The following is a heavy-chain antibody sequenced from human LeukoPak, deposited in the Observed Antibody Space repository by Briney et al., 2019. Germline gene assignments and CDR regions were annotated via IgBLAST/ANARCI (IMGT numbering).Heavy chain of an antibody. CDR1: GYTFTSYD. Sequence: ASVKVSCKASGYTFTSYDINWGRQAPGPGLEWMGWMNPNSGNTGYAQKFQGRVTMTRNTSISTAYMELSSLRSEDTAVYYCARGRLSGGGYYFDYWGQGTLVTVSS. V-gene: IGHV1-8*01. J-gene: IGHJ4*02. CDR3: ARGRLSGGGYYFDY. D-gene: IGHD2-15*01. CDR2: MNPNSGNT.